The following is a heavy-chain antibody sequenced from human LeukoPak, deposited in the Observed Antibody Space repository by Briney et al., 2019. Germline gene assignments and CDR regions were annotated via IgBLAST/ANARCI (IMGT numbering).Heavy chain of an antibody. CDR1: GYTLTELS. J-gene: IGHJ6*02. CDR3: ARDQADEPKIYYYYYYGMDV. Sequence: GASVKVSCKVSGYTLTELSMHWVRQAPGKGLEWMGGFDPEDGETIYAQKFQGRVTMTEDTSTDTAYMELSSLRSEDTAVYYCARDQADEPKIYYYYYYGMDVWGQGTTVTVSS. V-gene: IGHV1-24*01. CDR2: FDPEDGET.